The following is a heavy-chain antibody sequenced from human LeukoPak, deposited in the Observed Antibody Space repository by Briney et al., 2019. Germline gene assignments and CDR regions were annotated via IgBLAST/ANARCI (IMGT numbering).Heavy chain of an antibody. Sequence: GGSLRLSCAASGFTVSSNYMSWVRQAPGEGLEWVSVIYSGGSTYYADSVKGRFTISRDNSKNTLYLQMNSLRAEDTSVYYCARVRPRVGAEYYFDYWGQGTLVTVSS. J-gene: IGHJ4*02. CDR2: IYSGGST. D-gene: IGHD1-26*01. CDR3: ARVRPRVGAEYYFDY. V-gene: IGHV3-53*01. CDR1: GFTVSSNY.